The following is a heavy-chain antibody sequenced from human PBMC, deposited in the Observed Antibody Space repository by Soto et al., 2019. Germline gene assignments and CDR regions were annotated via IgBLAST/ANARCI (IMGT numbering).Heavy chain of an antibody. CDR1: GFTVSSNY. Sequence: GGSLRLSCAASGFTVSSNYMSWVRQAPGKGLEWVSVIYSGGSTYYADSVKGRFTISRDNSKNTLYLQMNSLRAEDTAVYYCASTYCGGDCYLYGMDVWGQGTTVTVSS. J-gene: IGHJ6*02. CDR2: IYSGGST. V-gene: IGHV3-66*01. CDR3: ASTYCGGDCYLYGMDV. D-gene: IGHD2-21*02.